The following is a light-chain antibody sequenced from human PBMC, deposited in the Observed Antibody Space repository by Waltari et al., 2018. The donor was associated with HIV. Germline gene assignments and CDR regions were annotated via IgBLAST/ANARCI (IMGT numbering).Light chain of an antibody. Sequence: QLVLTQSPPASASLGVSVKLTCTLSSGHSSYAIAWHQKHPEKGPRFLMKLNSDGSQRKGARNPVLFSGSSSGAGRSLTFSGLQSDNEAVYPCQTWATGIQVFGVGTKLTGL. V-gene: IGLV4-69*01. CDR2: LNSDGSQ. CDR3: QTWATGIQV. J-gene: IGLJ3*02. CDR1: SGHSSYA.